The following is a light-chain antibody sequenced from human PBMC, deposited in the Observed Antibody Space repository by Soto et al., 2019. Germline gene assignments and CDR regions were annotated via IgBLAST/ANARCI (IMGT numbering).Light chain of an antibody. CDR1: NIGSKS. CDR2: DDS. J-gene: IGLJ3*02. CDR3: SLYTSSSTWV. V-gene: IGLV3-21*02. Sequence: SYELTQPPSVSVAPGQTARITCGGNNIGSKSVHWYQQKPGQAPVLVVYDDSDRPSGIPERFSGSNSGNTATLTIFGLQAEDEADYYCSLYTSSSTWVFGGGTKLTVL.